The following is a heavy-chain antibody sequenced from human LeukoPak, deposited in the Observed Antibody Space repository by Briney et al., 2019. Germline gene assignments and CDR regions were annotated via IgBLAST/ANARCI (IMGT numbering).Heavy chain of an antibody. J-gene: IGHJ4*02. Sequence: GGSLRLSCAASGFTFSSYSMNWVRQAPGKGLEWVSSISSSSYIYYADSVKGRFTISRDNSKNTLYLQMNSLRAEDTAVYYCAGRAGAYSHPYDYWGQGTLVTVSS. CDR2: ISSSSYI. CDR3: AGRAGAYSHPYDY. D-gene: IGHD4/OR15-4a*01. CDR1: GFTFSSYS. V-gene: IGHV3-21*04.